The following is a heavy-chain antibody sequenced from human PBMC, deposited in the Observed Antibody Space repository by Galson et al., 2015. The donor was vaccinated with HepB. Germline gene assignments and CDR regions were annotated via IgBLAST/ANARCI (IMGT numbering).Heavy chain of an antibody. CDR2: IYPGDSDT. CDR3: ARAGYCSGGSCYSNWFDP. CDR1: GYSFTSYW. J-gene: IGHJ5*02. Sequence: QSGAEVKKPGESLKISCKGSGYSFTSYWIGWVRQMPGKGLEWMGIIYPGDSDTRYSPSFQGHVTISADKSISTAYLQWSSLKASDTAMYYCARAGYCSGGSCYSNWFDPWGQGTLVTVSS. V-gene: IGHV5-51*03. D-gene: IGHD2-15*01.